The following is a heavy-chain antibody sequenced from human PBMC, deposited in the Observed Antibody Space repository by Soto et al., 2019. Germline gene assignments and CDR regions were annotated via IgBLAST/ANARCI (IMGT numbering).Heavy chain of an antibody. V-gene: IGHV3-23*01. J-gene: IGHJ5*01. CDR1: GFTFSSYA. D-gene: IGHD3-9*01. CDR3: AKLRYFDWSSYNWFEY. Sequence: GGSLRLSCAASGFTFSSYAMSWVRQAPGKGLEWVSGISGSGATTSYADSVKGRFTVSRDNSKNTLYLQMNSLRVEDTAVYYCAKLRYFDWSSYNWFEYWGQGTPVTVSS. CDR2: ISGSGATT.